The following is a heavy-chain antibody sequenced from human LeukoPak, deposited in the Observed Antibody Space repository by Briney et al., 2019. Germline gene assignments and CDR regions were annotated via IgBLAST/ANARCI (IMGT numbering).Heavy chain of an antibody. CDR2: INHSGST. V-gene: IGHV4-34*01. Sequence: SETLSLTCAVYGGSFSGYYWSWIRQPPGKGLEWIGEINHSGSTNYNPSLKSRVTISVDTSKNQFSLKLSSVTAADTAVYYCARSMVTTAGFDYWGQGTLVTVSS. CDR1: GGSFSGYY. CDR3: ARSMVTTAGFDY. D-gene: IGHD4-17*01. J-gene: IGHJ4*02.